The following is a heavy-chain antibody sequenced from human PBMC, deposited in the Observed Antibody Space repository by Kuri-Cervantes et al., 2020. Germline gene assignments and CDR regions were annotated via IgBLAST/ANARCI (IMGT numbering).Heavy chain of an antibody. J-gene: IGHJ4*02. D-gene: IGHD7-27*01. CDR2: ISSSSTYT. V-gene: IGHV3-21*01. Sequence: GESLKISCAASGFTFSSYSMNWVRQAPGKGLEWVSSISSSSTYTYYTDSVKGRFTISRDNARNSLFLQMNSLRDEDTAVYYCAHTGERDFDYWGQGTLVTVSS. CDR3: AHTGERDFDY. CDR1: GFTFSSYS.